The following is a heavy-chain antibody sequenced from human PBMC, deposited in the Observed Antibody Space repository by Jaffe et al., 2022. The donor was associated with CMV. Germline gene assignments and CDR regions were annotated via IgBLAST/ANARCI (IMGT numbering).Heavy chain of an antibody. CDR1: GFTFKTYA. J-gene: IGHJ3*02. CDR2: ISGSGDST. Sequence: EMQLLESGGGFIQPGGSLRLSCAASGFTFKTYAMSWVRQAPGKGLEWVSTISGSGDSTYYADSVKGRFTISRDNSKNTLYLQMKSLRAEDTAVYYCGKNGYRYGPMDGLDIWGQGTMVTVSS. D-gene: IGHD5-18*01. V-gene: IGHV3-23*01. CDR3: GKNGYRYGPMDGLDI.